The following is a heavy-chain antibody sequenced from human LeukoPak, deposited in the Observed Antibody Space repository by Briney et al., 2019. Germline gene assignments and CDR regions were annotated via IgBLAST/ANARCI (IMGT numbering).Heavy chain of an antibody. CDR1: GFTFSSYA. J-gene: IGHJ5*02. CDR2: ISYDGSNK. V-gene: IGHV3-30-3*01. D-gene: IGHD1-7*01. CDR3: AREVAVDWNYEGGNWFDP. Sequence: PGGSLRLSCAASGFTFSSYAMHWVRQAPGKGLEWVAVISYDGSNKYYADSVKGRFTISRDNSKNTLYLQMNSLRAEDTAVYYCAREVAVDWNYEGGNWFDPWGQGTLVTVSS.